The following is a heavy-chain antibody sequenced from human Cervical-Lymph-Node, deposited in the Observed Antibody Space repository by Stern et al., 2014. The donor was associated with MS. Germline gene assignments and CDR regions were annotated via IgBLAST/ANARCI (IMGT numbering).Heavy chain of an antibody. CDR3: ARVLRGWNSFSSGMDV. CDR2: VIEQVNIYTT. D-gene: IGHD1-7*01. CDR1: GFTFSDHY. Sequence: EVQLVESGGGLVQPGGSLRLSCAASGFTFSDHYMDWVRQAPGKGLEWVGRVIEQVNIYTTEYAASVKGRFTISRDDSKNSLHLQMNSLKSEDTAVYCCARVLRGWNSFSSGMDVWGQGTTVTVSS. J-gene: IGHJ6*02. V-gene: IGHV3-72*01.